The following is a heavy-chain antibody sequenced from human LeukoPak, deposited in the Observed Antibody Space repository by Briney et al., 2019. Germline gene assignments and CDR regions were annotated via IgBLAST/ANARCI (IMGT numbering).Heavy chain of an antibody. CDR3: ASGSSGWYS. Sequence: GRSLRLSCAASGFTFDDYAMHWVRQAPGKGLEWVSGISWNSGSIGYADSVKGRFTISRDNAKNSLYLQMNSLRAEDTALYYCASGSSGWYSWGQGTLVTVSS. D-gene: IGHD6-19*01. V-gene: IGHV3-9*01. CDR1: GFTFDDYA. J-gene: IGHJ4*02. CDR2: ISWNSGSI.